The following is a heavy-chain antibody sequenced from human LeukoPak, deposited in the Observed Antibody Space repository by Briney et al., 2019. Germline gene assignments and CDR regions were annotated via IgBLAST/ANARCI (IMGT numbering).Heavy chain of an antibody. J-gene: IGHJ4*02. CDR2: KGCNQ. Sequence: GGSLRLSCTASGFTFTSYGVHGVREAPGKGLEGVAVKGCNQYYAECGKCRFTISRDSAKSTLYLQMNSLRVEDTAVYYCAKGWAVMVYAPDSWGQGTLVTVSS. D-gene: IGHD2-8*01. CDR1: GFTFTSYG. V-gene: IGHV3-33*06. CDR3: AKGWAVMVYAPDS.